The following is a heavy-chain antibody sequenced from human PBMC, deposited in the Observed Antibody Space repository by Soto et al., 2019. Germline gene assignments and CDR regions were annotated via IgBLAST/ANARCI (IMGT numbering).Heavy chain of an antibody. J-gene: IGHJ4*02. D-gene: IGHD3-10*01. CDR3: ARRPTTFGELLDNYFDY. V-gene: IGHV1-69*01. CDR2: IIPIFGTA. Sequence: QVQLVQSGAEVKKPGSSVKVSCKASGGTFSSYAISWVRQAPGQGLEWMGGIIPIFGTANYAQKFQGRVTITADESTSTAYMELSNLRSEDTAVYYCARRPTTFGELLDNYFDYWGQGTLVTVSS. CDR1: GGTFSSYA.